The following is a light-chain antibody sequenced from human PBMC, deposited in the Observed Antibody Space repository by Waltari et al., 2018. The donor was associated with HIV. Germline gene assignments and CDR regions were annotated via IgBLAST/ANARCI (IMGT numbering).Light chain of an antibody. CDR3: QQYGSSPGYT. V-gene: IGKV3-20*01. CDR1: QTLSSSY. CDR2: GAS. J-gene: IGKJ2*01. Sequence: ELVLTQSPGTLSLSPGESATLSCRASQTLSSSYLAWYQQQPGQAPRLLIYGASSRATGIPDRFSGSGSGTDFTLTISRLEPEDFAVYYCQQYGSSPGYTFGQGTKLEI.